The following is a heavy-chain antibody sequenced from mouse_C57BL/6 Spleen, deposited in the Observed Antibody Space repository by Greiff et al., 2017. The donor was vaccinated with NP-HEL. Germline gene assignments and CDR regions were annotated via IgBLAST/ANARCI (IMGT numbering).Heavy chain of an antibody. D-gene: IGHD2-1*01. CDR3: ARNYGKGGYFDV. CDR1: GYTFTSYW. V-gene: IGHV1-52*01. J-gene: IGHJ1*03. Sequence: QVQLQQPGAELVRPGSSVKLSCKASGYTFTSYWMHWVKQRPIQGLEWIGKIDPSDSETHYNQKFKDKATLTVDKSSRTAYMQLSSLTSEDSAVYYCARNYGKGGYFDVWGTGTTVTVSS. CDR2: IDPSDSET.